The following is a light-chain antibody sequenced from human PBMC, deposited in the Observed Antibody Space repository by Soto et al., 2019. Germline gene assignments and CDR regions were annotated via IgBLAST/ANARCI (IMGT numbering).Light chain of an antibody. CDR3: QQRSDWPLT. Sequence: EIVLTQSPATLTLSPGERAALSCRASQSVGTYLAWYQQKPGQAPRLLIYDSSNRATGFPARFSGSGSGTDFTLTISSLEPEDFAVYYCQQRSDWPLTFGGGTKVEI. V-gene: IGKV3-11*01. CDR2: DSS. CDR1: QSVGTY. J-gene: IGKJ4*01.